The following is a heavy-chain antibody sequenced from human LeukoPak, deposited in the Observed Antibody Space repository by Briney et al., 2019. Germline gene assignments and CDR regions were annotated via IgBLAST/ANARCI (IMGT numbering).Heavy chain of an antibody. V-gene: IGHV3-21*01. D-gene: IGHD3-10*01. CDR3: ARPRGGTYGMDV. Sequence: GGSLRLSCAASGFAFSSYSMNWVRQAPGKGLEWVSSISSSSSYIYYADSVKGRFTISRDNAKNSLYLQMNSLRAEDTAVYYCARPRGGTYGMDVWGQGTTVTVSS. CDR2: ISSSSSYI. J-gene: IGHJ6*02. CDR1: GFAFSSYS.